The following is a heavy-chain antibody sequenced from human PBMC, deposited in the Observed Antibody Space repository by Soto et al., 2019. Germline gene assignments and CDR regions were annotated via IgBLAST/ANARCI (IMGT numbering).Heavy chain of an antibody. Sequence: GGSLRLSCAASGFTFSSYAMHWVRQAPGKGLEWVAVISYDGSNKYYADSVKGRFTISRDNSKNTLYLQMNSLRAEDTAVYYCARDAPITMIEWCPVWGQGTLVTVSS. CDR2: ISYDGSNK. V-gene: IGHV3-30-3*01. CDR1: GFTFSSYA. J-gene: IGHJ4*02. D-gene: IGHD3-22*01. CDR3: ARDAPITMIEWCPV.